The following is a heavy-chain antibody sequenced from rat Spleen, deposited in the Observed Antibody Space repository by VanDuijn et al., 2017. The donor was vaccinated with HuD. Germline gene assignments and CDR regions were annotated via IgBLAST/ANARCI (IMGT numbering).Heavy chain of an antibody. CDR1: GFTLSDYY. J-gene: IGHJ2*01. Sequence: EVQLVESDGGLVQPGRSLKLSCTASGFTLSDYYMAWVRQAPTKGLEWVATLSYDGGGTYYPDSVEGRFTISRDNAKSTLYLQMDSLRSEDTASYYCVRHGYTRYYFDYWGQGVMVTVSS. CDR3: VRHGYTRYYFDY. V-gene: IGHV5-29*01. CDR2: LSYDGGGT. D-gene: IGHD1-9*01.